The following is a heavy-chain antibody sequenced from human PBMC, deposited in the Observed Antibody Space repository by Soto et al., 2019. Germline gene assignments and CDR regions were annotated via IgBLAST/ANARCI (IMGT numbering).Heavy chain of an antibody. CDR2: INHSGSA. CDR1: GGSFSGYI. V-gene: IGHV4-34*09. Sequence: PSETLSLTCDVYGGSFSGYIWTWIRQTPGKGLQWIGQINHSGSANYNPSLKSRVTISVDTSKNQFSLKLSSVTAADTAVYYCARDPTPWGQGTLVTVSS. CDR3: ARDPTP. J-gene: IGHJ5*02.